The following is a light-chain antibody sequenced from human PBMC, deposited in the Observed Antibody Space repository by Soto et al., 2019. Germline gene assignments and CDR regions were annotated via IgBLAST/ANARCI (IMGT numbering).Light chain of an antibody. CDR3: EHYGFVWYS. CDR2: GAS. Sequence: IVLTLSPGTLSLPPGELATLSCRASQIVDSNYLAWYQQRPGQAPRLLIHGASSSTPGIPERCTGSGSGTEFTLSVSRITPVDFAVYYCEHYGFVWYSFGQGTNLEIK. V-gene: IGKV3-20*01. J-gene: IGKJ2*03. CDR1: QIVDSNY.